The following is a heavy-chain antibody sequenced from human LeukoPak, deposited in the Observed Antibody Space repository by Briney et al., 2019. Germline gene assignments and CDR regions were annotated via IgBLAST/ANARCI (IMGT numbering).Heavy chain of an antibody. Sequence: SVKVSCKASGGTYSSYAISWVRQAPGQGLEWMGGIIPIFGTANYAQKFQGRVTITADKSTSTAYMELSSLRSEDTAVYYCARDTFRNSAATRGLPDYWGQGTLVTVSS. J-gene: IGHJ4*02. V-gene: IGHV1-69*06. CDR1: GGTYSSYA. CDR3: ARDTFRNSAATRGLPDY. D-gene: IGHD2-2*01. CDR2: IIPIFGTA.